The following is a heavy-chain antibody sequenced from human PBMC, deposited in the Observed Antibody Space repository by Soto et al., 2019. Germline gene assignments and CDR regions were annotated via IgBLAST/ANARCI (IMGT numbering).Heavy chain of an antibody. CDR3: AREPPPPYNWFDP. CDR2: INAGSGYT. V-gene: IGHV1-3*01. J-gene: IGHJ5*02. Sequence: ASVKVSCKASGYTFTTLSMHWVRQAPGQSLEWMGYINAGSGYTKYSQNFQGRVTITRDTLASTAYMELSSLRAEDTAVYYCAREPPPPYNWFDPWGQGTLVTVSS. CDR1: GYTFTTLS.